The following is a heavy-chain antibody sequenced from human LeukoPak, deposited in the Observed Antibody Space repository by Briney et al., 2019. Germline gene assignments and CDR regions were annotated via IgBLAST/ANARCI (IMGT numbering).Heavy chain of an antibody. D-gene: IGHD2-8*01. CDR3: ARDNGWPYYFDY. Sequence: RPSETLSLTCTVSGGSMSSGGYYWSWIRQPAGKGLEWVGRIYTNSGSTSYNPSLKSRVTISIDTSKNQFSLNLNSVTAADTAVYYCARDNGWPYYFDYWGQGILVTVSS. CDR2: IYTNSGST. V-gene: IGHV4-61*02. J-gene: IGHJ4*02. CDR1: GGSMSSGGYY.